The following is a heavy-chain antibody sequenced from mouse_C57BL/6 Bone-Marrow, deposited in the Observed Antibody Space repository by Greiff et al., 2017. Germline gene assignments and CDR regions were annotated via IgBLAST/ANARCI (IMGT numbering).Heavy chain of an antibody. V-gene: IGHV1-69*01. CDR1: GYTFTSYW. CDR2: IDPSDSYT. CDR3: ARSAQATAWFAY. D-gene: IGHD3-2*02. Sequence: QVQLQQPGAELVMPGASVKLSCKASGYTFTSYWMHWVKQRPGQGLEWIGEIDPSDSYTNYNQKFKGKSTLTVDKSSSTAYMQLSSLTSEVSAVXYCARSAQATAWFAYWGQGTLVTVSA. J-gene: IGHJ3*01.